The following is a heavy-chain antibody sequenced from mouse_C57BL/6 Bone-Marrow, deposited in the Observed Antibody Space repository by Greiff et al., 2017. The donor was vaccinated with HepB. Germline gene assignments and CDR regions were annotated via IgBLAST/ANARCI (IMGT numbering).Heavy chain of an antibody. CDR1: GFTFSDYY. CDR3: ARDRGYGSSPWYFDV. V-gene: IGHV5-16*01. J-gene: IGHJ1*03. D-gene: IGHD1-1*01. Sequence: DVKLVESEGGLVQPGSSMKLSCTASGFTFSDYYMAWVRQVPEKGLEWVANINYDGSSTYYLDSLKSRFIISRDNAKNILYLQMSSLKSEDTATYYCARDRGYGSSPWYFDVWGTGTTVTVSS. CDR2: INYDGSST.